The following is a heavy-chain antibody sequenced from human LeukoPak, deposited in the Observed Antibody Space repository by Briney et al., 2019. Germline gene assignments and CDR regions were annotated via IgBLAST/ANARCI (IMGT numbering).Heavy chain of an antibody. CDR1: GGTFISYA. V-gene: IGHV1-69*13. Sequence: SVKVSCKASGGTFISYAISWVRQAPGQGLEWMGGIIPTFGTANYAQKFQGRVTITADESTSTAYMELSSLRSEDTAVYYCARDQYGSGSYYNLGFDPWGQGTLVTVSS. CDR3: ARDQYGSGSYYNLGFDP. D-gene: IGHD3-10*01. CDR2: IIPTFGTA. J-gene: IGHJ5*02.